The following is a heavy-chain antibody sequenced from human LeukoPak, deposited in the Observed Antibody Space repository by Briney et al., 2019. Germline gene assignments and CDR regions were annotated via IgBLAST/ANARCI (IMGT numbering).Heavy chain of an antibody. Sequence: GGSLRLSCAASGFTFSGSAMHWVRQASGKGLEWVGRIRSKANSYATAYAASVKGRFTISRDDSKNTAYLQMNSLKTEDTAVYYCTRRLWLEDFWSGLGFDPWGQGTLVTVSS. J-gene: IGHJ5*02. CDR1: GFTFSGSA. V-gene: IGHV3-73*01. CDR3: TRRLWLEDFWSGLGFDP. D-gene: IGHD3-3*01. CDR2: IRSKANSYAT.